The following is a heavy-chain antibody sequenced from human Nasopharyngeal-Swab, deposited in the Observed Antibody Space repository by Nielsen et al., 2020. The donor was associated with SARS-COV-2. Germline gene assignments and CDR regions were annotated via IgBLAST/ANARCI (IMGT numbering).Heavy chain of an antibody. Sequence: GSLRLSCAVSGGSVSGYYWSWIQQPPGDRLEWIGYINTIGVTKYNPSLNSRVSMSVDATRNQLSLNLWSMTAADTAMYFCARISLPQIVGATNPVDYWGQGTLVTVSA. CDR1: GGSVSGYY. J-gene: IGHJ4*02. D-gene: IGHD1-26*01. V-gene: IGHV4-59*02. CDR3: ARISLPQIVGATNPVDY. CDR2: INTIGVT.